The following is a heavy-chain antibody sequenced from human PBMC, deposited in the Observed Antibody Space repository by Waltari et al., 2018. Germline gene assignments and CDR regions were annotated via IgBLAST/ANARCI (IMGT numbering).Heavy chain of an antibody. Sequence: QLQLQESGPRLVRPSETLSLTCTVSGGSISSTTYYWAWIRQTPGKGLEWIGYIHYSGNTYYNPSLRSLVTISVDTSKNQFSLNLRSVTAADTAVYSCARRVVTTGGVDYWGQGTLVTVSS. CDR2: IHYSGNT. CDR1: GGSISSTTYY. V-gene: IGHV4-39*07. D-gene: IGHD2-21*02. J-gene: IGHJ4*02. CDR3: ARRVVTTGGVDY.